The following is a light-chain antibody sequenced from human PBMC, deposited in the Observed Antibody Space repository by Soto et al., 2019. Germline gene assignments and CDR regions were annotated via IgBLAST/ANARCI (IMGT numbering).Light chain of an antibody. CDR3: QQYNSYSVT. J-gene: IGKJ5*01. CDR2: DAS. V-gene: IGKV1-5*01. CDR1: QSISSW. Sequence: DIQMTQSPSTLSASVGDRVTITCLASQSISSWLAWYQQKPGKAPKLLIYDASSLESGVPSSFSGSGSGTEFTLTISSLQPDDFATYYCQQYNSYSVTFGQGTRLQI.